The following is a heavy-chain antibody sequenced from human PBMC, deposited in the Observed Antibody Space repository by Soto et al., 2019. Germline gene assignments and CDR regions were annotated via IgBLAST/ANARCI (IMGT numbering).Heavy chain of an antibody. D-gene: IGHD2-2*01. V-gene: IGHV3-23*01. CDR1: VFSFSSYG. Sequence: PGGSLRLSCAASVFSFSSYGMSWVRQAPGKGLEWVSGISGFGDSTYYADSVKGRFTISRDNSENTLYLQMNSLRAEDTAVYFCAKDAVVVVPAVIRNWFDPWGQGTHVTVSS. J-gene: IGHJ5*02. CDR3: AKDAVVVVPAVIRNWFDP. CDR2: ISGFGDST.